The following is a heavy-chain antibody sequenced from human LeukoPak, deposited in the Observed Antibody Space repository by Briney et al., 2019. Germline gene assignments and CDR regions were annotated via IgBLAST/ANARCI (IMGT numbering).Heavy chain of an antibody. CDR1: GFTFSSYA. D-gene: IGHD6-13*01. V-gene: IGHV3-23*01. CDR2: ISGSGGSA. J-gene: IGHJ5*02. CDR3: AKGLAANWYNWFDP. Sequence: PGGSLRLSCAASGFTFSSYAMSWVRQAPGKGLEWVSAISGSGGSAYYADSVKGRFTISRDNSKNTPYLQMNSLRAEDTAVYYCAKGLAANWYNWFDPWGQGTLVTVPS.